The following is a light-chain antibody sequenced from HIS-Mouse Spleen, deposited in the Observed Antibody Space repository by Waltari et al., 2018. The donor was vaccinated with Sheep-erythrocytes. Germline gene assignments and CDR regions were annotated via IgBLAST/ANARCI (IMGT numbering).Light chain of an antibody. J-gene: IGLJ2*01. CDR1: NSGSKS. CDR3: QVWDSSSDHVV. V-gene: IGLV3-21*03. CDR2: DDS. Sequence: SSVLTQPPSVSVAPGKTARITRGGNNSGSKSVHLYQPKPGQAPVLVVYDDSDRPSGIPERFSGSNSGNTATLTISRVEAGDEADYYCQVWDSSSDHVVFGGGTKLTVL.